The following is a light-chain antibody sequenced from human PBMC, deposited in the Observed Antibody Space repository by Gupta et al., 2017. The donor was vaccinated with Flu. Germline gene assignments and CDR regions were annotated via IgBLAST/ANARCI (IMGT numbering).Light chain of an antibody. CDR2: GYS. CDR3: QSYDSSLSAVV. V-gene: IGLV1-40*01. Sequence: QSVLTQPLSVSGAPGLRVTISCTGSSPNIGAGSDVHWYQQLPGTAPKLLIDGYSNRPSGLPDRFSGSKSGTSASLAITWRQAEDDADYCCQSYDSSLSAVVFGGGTKLTVL. CDR1: SPNIGAGSD. J-gene: IGLJ2*01.